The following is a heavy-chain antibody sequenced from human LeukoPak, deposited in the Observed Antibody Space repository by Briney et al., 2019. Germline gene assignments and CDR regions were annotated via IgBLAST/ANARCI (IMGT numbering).Heavy chain of an antibody. J-gene: IGHJ4*02. CDR1: GFSFTTYS. Sequence: TGGSLRLSCAASGFSFTTYSMNWVRQAPGKGLEWVSSISSSNSFIYYADSVKGRFTISRDNAKNSLYLQMNSLRAEDTAVYYCARDGGWLQYIDYWSQGTLVTVSS. V-gene: IGHV3-21*01. D-gene: IGHD5-24*01. CDR2: ISSSNSFI. CDR3: ARDGGWLQYIDY.